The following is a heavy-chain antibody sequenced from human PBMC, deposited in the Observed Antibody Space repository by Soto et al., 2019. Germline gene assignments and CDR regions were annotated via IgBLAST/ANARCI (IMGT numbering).Heavy chain of an antibody. CDR3: ARNPREPANTYYDFWSGYPPQSYYYYYMDV. V-gene: IGHV4-59*01. CDR2: IYYSGST. CDR1: GGSISSYY. D-gene: IGHD3-3*01. Sequence: ASETLSLTCTVSGGSISSYYWSWIRQPPGKGLEWIGYIYYSGSTNYNPSLKSRVTISVDTSKNQFSLKLSSVTAADTAVYYCARNPREPANTYYDFWSGYPPQSYYYYYMDVWGKGTTVTVSS. J-gene: IGHJ6*03.